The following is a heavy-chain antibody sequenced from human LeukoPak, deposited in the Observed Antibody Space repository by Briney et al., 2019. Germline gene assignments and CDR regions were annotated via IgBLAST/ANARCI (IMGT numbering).Heavy chain of an antibody. CDR3: ARDPLLWQRNNWFDP. J-gene: IGHJ5*02. Sequence: ASVKVSCKASGYTFTSYYMHWVRQAPGQGLEWMGIINPSGGSTSYAQKFQGRVTMTRDTSTSTVYMGLSSLRSEDTAVYYCARDPLLWQRNNWFDPWGQGILVTVSS. V-gene: IGHV1-46*01. CDR1: GYTFTSYY. D-gene: IGHD2-15*01. CDR2: INPSGGST.